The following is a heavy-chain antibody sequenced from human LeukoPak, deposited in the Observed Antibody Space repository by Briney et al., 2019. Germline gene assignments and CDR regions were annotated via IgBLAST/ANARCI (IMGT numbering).Heavy chain of an antibody. CDR1: GGTFSSYA. CDR3: AREEQLVRGWFDP. J-gene: IGHJ5*02. CDR2: IIPIFGTA. D-gene: IGHD6-6*01. V-gene: IGHV1-69*13. Sequence: SVKVSCKASGGTFSSYAISWVRPAPGQGLEWMGGIIPIFGTANYAQKFQGRVTITADESTSTAYMELSSLRSEDTAVYYCAREEQLVRGWFDPWGQGTLVTVSS.